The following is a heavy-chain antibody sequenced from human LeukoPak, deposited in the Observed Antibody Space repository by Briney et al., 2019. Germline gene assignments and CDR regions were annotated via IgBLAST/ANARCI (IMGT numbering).Heavy chain of an antibody. CDR1: GGTFSSYT. V-gene: IGHV1-69*02. D-gene: IGHD5-18*01. Sequence: GASVKVSCKASGGTFSSYTISWVRQAPGQGLEWMGRIIPILGIANYAQKFQGRVTITADKSTSTAYMELSSLRSEDTAVYYCARNPSGTAMVTSWGQGTLVTVSS. CDR3: ARNPSGTAMVTS. J-gene: IGHJ5*02. CDR2: IIPILGIA.